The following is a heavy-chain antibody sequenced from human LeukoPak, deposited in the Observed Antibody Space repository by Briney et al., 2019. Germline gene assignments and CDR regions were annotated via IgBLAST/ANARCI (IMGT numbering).Heavy chain of an antibody. Sequence: ASVKVSCKASVYTFTSYDINWVRQATGQGLEWMGWMTPNRGNTGYAQTFQGRVTMTRNTSISTAYMELSSLRSEDTAVYYCARAGLLWFGEFAIMDVWGQGTTVTVSS. D-gene: IGHD3-10*01. V-gene: IGHV1-8*01. CDR2: MTPNRGNT. CDR3: ARAGLLWFGEFAIMDV. CDR1: VYTFTSYD. J-gene: IGHJ6*02.